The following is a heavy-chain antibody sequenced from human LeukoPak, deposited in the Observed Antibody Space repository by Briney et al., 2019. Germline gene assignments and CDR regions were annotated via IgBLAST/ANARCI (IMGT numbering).Heavy chain of an antibody. CDR3: ARHRAVAGTDY. J-gene: IGHJ4*02. Sequence: SETLSLTCTVSGGSISSYYWSWIRQPPGKGLEWIGYIYYSGSTNYNPSLKSRATISVDTSKNQFSLKLSSVTAADTAVYYCARHRAVAGTDYWGQGTLVTVSS. D-gene: IGHD6-19*01. CDR1: GGSISSYY. V-gene: IGHV4-59*08. CDR2: IYYSGST.